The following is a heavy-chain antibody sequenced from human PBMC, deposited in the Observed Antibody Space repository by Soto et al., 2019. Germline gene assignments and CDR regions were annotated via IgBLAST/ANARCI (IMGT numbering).Heavy chain of an antibody. CDR2: ISAYNGNT. CDR3: SIHTPYSTRYYFDF. V-gene: IGHV1-18*01. D-gene: IGHD4-4*01. CDR1: GYTFTSYG. J-gene: IGHJ4*02. Sequence: GASVKVSCRASGYTFTSYGISWVRQAPGQGLEWMGWISAYNGNTNYAQKLQGRVTMTTDTSTSTAYMELRSLRSDDTAVYYCSIHTPYSTRYYFDFWGQGTLVTVSS.